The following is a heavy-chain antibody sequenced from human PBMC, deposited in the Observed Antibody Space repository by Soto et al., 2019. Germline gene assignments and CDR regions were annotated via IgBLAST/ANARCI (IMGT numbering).Heavy chain of an antibody. CDR3: ASGVGAVAATDAFDI. J-gene: IGHJ3*02. D-gene: IGHD6-19*01. CDR2: INSDGSST. CDR1: GFTFSSYW. Sequence: GGSLRLSCAASGFTFSSYWMHWVRQAPGKGLVWVSRINSDGSSTSYADSVKGRFTISRDNAKNTLYLQMNSLRAEDTAVYYCASGVGAVAATDAFDIWGQGTMVTVSS. V-gene: IGHV3-74*01.